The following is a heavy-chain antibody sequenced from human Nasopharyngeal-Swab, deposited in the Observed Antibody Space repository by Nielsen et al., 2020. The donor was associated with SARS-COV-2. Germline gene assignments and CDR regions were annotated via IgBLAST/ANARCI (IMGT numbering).Heavy chain of an antibody. D-gene: IGHD3-22*01. V-gene: IGHV4-31*02. CDR2: IYYSGST. J-gene: IGHJ4*02. Sequence: WIRQPPGKGLEWIGYIYYSGSTYYNPSLKSRVTISVDTSKNQFSLKLSSVTAADTAVYYCARGNFCYSDSRVFDYWGQGTLVTVSS. CDR3: ARGNFCYSDSRVFDY.